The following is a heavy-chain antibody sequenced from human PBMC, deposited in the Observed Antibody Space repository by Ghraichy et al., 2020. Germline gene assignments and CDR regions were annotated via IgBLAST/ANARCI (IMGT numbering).Heavy chain of an antibody. Sequence: GGSLRLSCAASGFTFSSYGMHWVRQAPGKGLEWVAVIWYDGSNKYYADSVKGRFTISRDNSKNTLYLQMNSLRAEDTAVYYCARYCSGGSCSEGSMDVWGQGTTVTVSS. J-gene: IGHJ6*02. D-gene: IGHD2-15*01. CDR1: GFTFSSYG. V-gene: IGHV3-33*01. CDR2: IWYDGSNK. CDR3: ARYCSGGSCSEGSMDV.